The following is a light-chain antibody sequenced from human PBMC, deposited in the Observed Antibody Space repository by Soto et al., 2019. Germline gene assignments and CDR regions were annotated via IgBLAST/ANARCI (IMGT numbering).Light chain of an antibody. Sequence: DIQMTQSPSSLSASVGDRVTVTFQASQNINNYLHWYRPNPGSAPKLPIYDGTNLEAGVPSRFRGSGSGTDFTFTISRLQPEDIATYYCQQYENLTTFGQGTRLEIK. CDR3: QQYENLTT. CDR2: DGT. J-gene: IGKJ5*01. V-gene: IGKV1-33*01. CDR1: QNINNY.